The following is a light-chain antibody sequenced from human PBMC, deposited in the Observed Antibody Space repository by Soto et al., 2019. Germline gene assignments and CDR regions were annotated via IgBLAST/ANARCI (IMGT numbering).Light chain of an antibody. CDR1: SSDVGAYNF. CDR3: SSYTSSSPLV. V-gene: IGLV2-14*01. Sequence: QSALTQPASVSGSPGQSITISCTGTSSDVGAYNFVSWYQQHPGKAPKLMIYEVSDRPSGVSNRFSGSKSGNTASLTISGLQAEDEADYYFSSYTSSSPLVFGTGTKLTVL. CDR2: EVS. J-gene: IGLJ1*01.